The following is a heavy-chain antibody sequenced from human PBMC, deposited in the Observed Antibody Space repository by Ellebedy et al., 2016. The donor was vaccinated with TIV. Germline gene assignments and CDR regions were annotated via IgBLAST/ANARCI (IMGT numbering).Heavy chain of an antibody. CDR2: IWYDGSNK. Sequence: GGSLRLSXAASGFTFSSYGMHWVRQAPGKGLEWVAVIWYDGSNKYYADSVKGRFTISRDNSKNTLYLQMNSLRAEDTAVYYCARASIAVADTDIYYYYGMDVWGQGTTVTVSS. CDR3: ARASIAVADTDIYYYYGMDV. J-gene: IGHJ6*02. V-gene: IGHV3-33*01. CDR1: GFTFSSYG. D-gene: IGHD6-19*01.